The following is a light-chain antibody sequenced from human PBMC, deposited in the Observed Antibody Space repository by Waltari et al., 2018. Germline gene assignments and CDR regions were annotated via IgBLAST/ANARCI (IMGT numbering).Light chain of an antibody. CDR2: LNSDGSH. J-gene: IGLJ2*01. Sequence: QLVLTQSPSASASLGASVKHTCTLSSGHSNYAIAWHQRQPEKGPQYLMKLNSDGSHSQGDGIPDRFSGSSSGAERYLTISSLQSEDEADYYCQIWGTGTQVVFGGGTKLTVL. CDR1: SGHSNYA. CDR3: QIWGTGTQVV. V-gene: IGLV4-69*02.